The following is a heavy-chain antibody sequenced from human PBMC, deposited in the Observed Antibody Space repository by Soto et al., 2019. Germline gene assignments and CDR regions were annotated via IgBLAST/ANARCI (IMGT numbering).Heavy chain of an antibody. CDR2: INHSGST. CDR1: GGSFSGYY. CDR3: ARGLYYYDSSGYYPKKRNWFAP. J-gene: IGHJ5*02. V-gene: IGHV4-34*01. Sequence: PSETLSLTCAVYGGSFSGYYWSWIRQPPGKGLEWIGEINHSGSTNYNPSLKSRVTISVDTSKNQFSLKLSSVTAADTAVYYCARGLYYYDSSGYYPKKRNWFAPWGQGTLVTVSS. D-gene: IGHD3-22*01.